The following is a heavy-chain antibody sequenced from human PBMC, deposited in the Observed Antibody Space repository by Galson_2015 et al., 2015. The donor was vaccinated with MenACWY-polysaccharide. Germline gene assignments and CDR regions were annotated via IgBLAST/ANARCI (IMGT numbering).Heavy chain of an antibody. J-gene: IGHJ4*02. D-gene: IGHD6-19*01. V-gene: IGHV3-53*01. CDR3: ARGGSAWTFDY. Sequence: SLRLSCAASGFTVSSNYMSWVRQAPGKGLEWVSVIYSGGCTNHADSVKGRFTISRDNSKNTLYLQMNSLRAEDTAVYYCARGGSAWTFDYWGQGTLVTVSS. CDR2: IYSGGCT. CDR1: GFTVSSNY.